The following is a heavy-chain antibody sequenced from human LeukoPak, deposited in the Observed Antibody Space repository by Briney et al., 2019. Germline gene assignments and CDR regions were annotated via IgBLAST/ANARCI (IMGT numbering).Heavy chain of an antibody. D-gene: IGHD6-19*01. J-gene: IGHJ4*02. Sequence: SETLSLTCAVSGGSISRGGYSWSWIRQPPGKGLEWIGYIYHSGSTYYNPSLKSRVTISVDRSKNQFSLKLSSVTAADTAVYYCARLRGWYGVLDYWGQGTLVTVSS. CDR3: ARLRGWYGVLDY. V-gene: IGHV4-30-2*01. CDR1: GGSISRGGYS. CDR2: IYHSGST.